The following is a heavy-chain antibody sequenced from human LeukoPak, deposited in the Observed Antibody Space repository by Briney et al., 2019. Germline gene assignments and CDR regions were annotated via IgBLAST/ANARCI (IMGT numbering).Heavy chain of an antibody. CDR2: ISYSGNT. J-gene: IGHJ5*02. CDR3: ARHAIYSGGYSVWFDP. Sequence: SETQTLTCTVSGGPSRSYYGSWIRQPPGKGLEWIAFISYSGNTNYNPSLKSRASISLDTSKNLCSLRLSSVTAADTAVYYCARHAIYSGGYSVWFDPWGLGTLVTVSS. CDR1: GGPSRSYY. D-gene: IGHD1-26*01. V-gene: IGHV4-59*08.